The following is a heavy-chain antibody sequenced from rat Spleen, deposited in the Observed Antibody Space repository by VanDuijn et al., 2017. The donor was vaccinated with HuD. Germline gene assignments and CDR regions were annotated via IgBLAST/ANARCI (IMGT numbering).Heavy chain of an antibody. V-gene: IGHV5-31*01. CDR1: GFTFNKYW. J-gene: IGHJ3*01. CDR3: TTEGFAY. D-gene: IGHD1-11*01. Sequence: EVQLVESGGGLVQPGRSLKLSCVASGFTFNKYWMSWIRQAPGKGLESVASIINIGGSIYYSYSVKGRFTISRDNAQNTLYLQMNSLRSEDTATYYCTTEGFAYLGQGTLVTVSS. CDR2: IINIGGSI.